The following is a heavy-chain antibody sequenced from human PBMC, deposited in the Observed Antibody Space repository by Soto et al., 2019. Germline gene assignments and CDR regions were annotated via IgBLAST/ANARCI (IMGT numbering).Heavy chain of an antibody. J-gene: IGHJ4*02. CDR2: IIPIFGTA. CDR3: ARYSGSYCYFDY. V-gene: IGHV1-69*01. Sequence: QVQLVQSGAEVKKPGSSVKVSCKASGGTFSSYAISWVRQAPGQGLEWMVGIIPIFGTANYAQKFQGRVTITADESTSTGYMELGSLGSEDTDVYYCARYSGSYCYFDYWGRGTLGTVSS. D-gene: IGHD1-26*01. CDR1: GGTFSSYA.